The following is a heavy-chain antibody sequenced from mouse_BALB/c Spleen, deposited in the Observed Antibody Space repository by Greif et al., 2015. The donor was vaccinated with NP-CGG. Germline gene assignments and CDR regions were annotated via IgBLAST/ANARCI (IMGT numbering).Heavy chain of an antibody. CDR3: AREYYGYFDV. CDR1: GFTFTDYY. J-gene: IGHJ1*01. CDR2: IRNKANGYTT. V-gene: IGHV7-3*02. Sequence: EVQVVESGGGLVQPGGSLRLSCATSGFTFTDYYMSWVRQPPGKALEWLGFIRNKANGYTTEYSASVKGRFTISRDNSQSILYRQMNTLRAEDSATYYCAREYYGYFDVWGAGTTVTVSS.